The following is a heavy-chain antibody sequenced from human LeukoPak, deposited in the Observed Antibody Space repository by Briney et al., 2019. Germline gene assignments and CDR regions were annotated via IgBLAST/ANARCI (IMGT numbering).Heavy chain of an antibody. D-gene: IGHD5-18*01. V-gene: IGHV1-8*01. CDR3: ARGAELWPPGNWFDP. CDR2: MNPNSGNT. J-gene: IGHJ5*02. Sequence: ASVEVSCKASGYTFTSYDINWVRQATGQGLEWMGWMNPNSGNTGYAQKFQGRVTMTRNTSISTAYMELSSLRSEDTAVYYCARGAELWPPGNWFDPCGQGTLVTVSS. CDR1: GYTFTSYD.